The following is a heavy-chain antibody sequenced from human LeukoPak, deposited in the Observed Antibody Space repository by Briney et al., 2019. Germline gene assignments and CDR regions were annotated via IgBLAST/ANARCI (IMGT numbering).Heavy chain of an antibody. CDR1: GFTFSSYW. CDR3: ARDRGVYYDSRGYYYDPLGY. J-gene: IGHJ4*02. CDR2: IKQDGSEK. Sequence: GGSLRLSCAASGFTFSSYWMSWVRQAPGKGLEWVANIKQDGSEKYYVDSVKGRFTISRDNAKNSLYLQMNSLRAEDTAVYYCARDRGVYYDSRGYYYDPLGYWGQGTLVTVSS. D-gene: IGHD3-22*01. V-gene: IGHV3-7*01.